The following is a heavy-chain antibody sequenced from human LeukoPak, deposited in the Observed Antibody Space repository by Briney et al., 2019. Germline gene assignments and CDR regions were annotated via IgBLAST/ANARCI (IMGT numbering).Heavy chain of an antibody. D-gene: IGHD5-12*01. CDR2: IYHSGST. J-gene: IGHJ4*02. CDR1: VGFIRSSNW. Sequence: SGTLSLTCAVSVGFIRSSNWWSWVRQPPGKGLEWIGEIYHSGSTNYNPSLKSRVTISVDKSKDQFSLKLSSVTAADTAVYYCARDGGGYDGGFDYWGQGTLVTVSS. V-gene: IGHV4-4*02. CDR3: ARDGGGYDGGFDY.